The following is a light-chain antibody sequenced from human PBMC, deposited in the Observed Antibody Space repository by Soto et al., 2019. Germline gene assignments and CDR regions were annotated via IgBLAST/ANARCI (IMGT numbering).Light chain of an antibody. CDR2: EAS. J-gene: IGKJ3*01. CDR3: QKYNRAPFT. V-gene: IGKV1-27*01. CDR1: QGISNF. Sequence: DIQTTQSPSSLSASVGDRVTITCRASQGISNFVAWYQQIPGKVPQLLISEASTLQSGVSSRFSGSGSGTDFTLTINNLQPEDVGTYYCQKYNRAPFTFGPGTKVGIK.